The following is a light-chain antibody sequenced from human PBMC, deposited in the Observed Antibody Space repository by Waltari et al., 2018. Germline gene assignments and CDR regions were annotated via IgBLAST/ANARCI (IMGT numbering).Light chain of an antibody. J-gene: IGLJ2*01. CDR1: RSNIGASYD. CDR3: QSYDSSLGGSV. V-gene: IGLV1-40*01. Sequence: QSVLTPPPSGSGAPGQRSTISCPWTRSNIGASYDVTWSQQLPGTATNPLLDGNSHRPSGVPDRFSGSKSGPSASLAITGLQAEDEADYYCQSYDSSLGGSVFGGGTKLTVL. CDR2: GNS.